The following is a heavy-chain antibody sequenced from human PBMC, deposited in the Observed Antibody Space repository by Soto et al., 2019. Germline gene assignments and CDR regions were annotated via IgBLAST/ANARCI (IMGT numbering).Heavy chain of an antibody. Sequence: QVQLVESGGGVVQPGRSLRLSCAASGFTFSSYAMHWVRQAPGKGLEWVAVISYDGSNKYYADSVKGRFTISRDNSKNTLYLQMNSLRAEDTAVYYWARGKYSCDYWGQGTLVTVSS. D-gene: IGHD5-12*01. CDR3: ARGKYSCDY. J-gene: IGHJ4*02. CDR1: GFTFSSYA. CDR2: ISYDGSNK. V-gene: IGHV3-30-3*01.